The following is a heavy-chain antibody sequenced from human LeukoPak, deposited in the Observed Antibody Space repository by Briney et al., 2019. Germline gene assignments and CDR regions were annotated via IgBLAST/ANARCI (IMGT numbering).Heavy chain of an antibody. Sequence: GGSLRLSCAASGFTVSSNYMSWVRQAPGKGLEWVSLIYGGGSTYYADSVKGRFSISRDNSKNALYLQMSSLRVEDTAVYFCARGSSRAFDYWGQGTLVTVSS. D-gene: IGHD2-2*01. CDR2: IYGGGST. CDR3: ARGSSRAFDY. J-gene: IGHJ4*02. CDR1: GFTVSSNY. V-gene: IGHV3-53*01.